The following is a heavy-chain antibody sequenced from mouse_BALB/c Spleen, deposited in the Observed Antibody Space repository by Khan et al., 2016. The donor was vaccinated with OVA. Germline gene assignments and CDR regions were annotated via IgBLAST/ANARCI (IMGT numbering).Heavy chain of an antibody. Sequence: EVQLQESGPGLVKPSQSLSLTCTVTGYSITSDYAWNWIRQFPGNKLEWMGYISYSGSTSYNQSLKSRISITRDTSKNQFFLQLNSVSTEDTATSYCARAYDGYYFDYWGQGTTLTVSS. J-gene: IGHJ2*01. V-gene: IGHV3-2*02. CDR2: ISYSGST. D-gene: IGHD2-9*01. CDR1: GYSITSDYA. CDR3: ARAYDGYYFDY.